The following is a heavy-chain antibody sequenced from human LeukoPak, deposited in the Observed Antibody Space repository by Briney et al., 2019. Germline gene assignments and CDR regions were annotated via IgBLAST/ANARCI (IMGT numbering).Heavy chain of an antibody. Sequence: SETLSLTCSVSGDTISMHYWSWIRQPPGKGLEWIGYIYYSGSTNYNPSLKSRVTISVDTSKNQFSLKLSSVTAADTAVYYCARNNVDHFDYWGQGTLVTVSS. CDR2: IYYSGST. V-gene: IGHV4-59*11. CDR3: ARNNVDHFDY. J-gene: IGHJ4*02. D-gene: IGHD1/OR15-1a*01. CDR1: GDTISMHY.